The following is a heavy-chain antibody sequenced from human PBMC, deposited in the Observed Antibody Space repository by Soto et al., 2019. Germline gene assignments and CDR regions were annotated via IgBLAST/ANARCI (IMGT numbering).Heavy chain of an antibody. V-gene: IGHV3-30*03. CDR2: ISYDGSNK. CDR1: GFTFSSYG. Sequence: GGSLRLSCAASGFTFSSYGMHWVRQAPGKGLEWVAVISYDGSNKYYADSVKGRFTISRDNSKNTLYLQMNSLRAEDTAVYYCAGEEARPILDKNDYWGQGNLVTVSS. J-gene: IGHJ4*02. D-gene: IGHD6-6*01. CDR3: AGEEARPILDKNDY.